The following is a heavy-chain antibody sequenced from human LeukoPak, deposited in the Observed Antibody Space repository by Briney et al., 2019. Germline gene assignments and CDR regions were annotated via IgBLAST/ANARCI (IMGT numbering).Heavy chain of an antibody. CDR1: GGSISSSSYY. J-gene: IGHJ6*02. CDR2: TYYSGST. V-gene: IGHV4-39*01. D-gene: IGHD4-17*01. CDR3: ARSDYSYYYYYYYGMDV. Sequence: SETLSLTCTVSGGSISSSSYYWGWIRQPPGKGLEWIGSTYYSGSTYYNPSLKSRVTISVDTSKNQFSLKLSSVTAADTAVYYCARSDYSYYYYYYYGMDVWGQGTTVTVSS.